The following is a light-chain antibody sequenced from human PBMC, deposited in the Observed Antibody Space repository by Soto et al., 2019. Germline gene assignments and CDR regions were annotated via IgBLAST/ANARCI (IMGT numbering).Light chain of an antibody. J-gene: IGKJ4*01. V-gene: IGKV3-20*01. CDR2: VAS. CDR1: QSVSSSY. CDR3: QQSGNSLLP. Sequence: EIVLTQSPGTLSLSPGERATLSCRASQSVSSSYLAWYQQKPGQAPRLLIYVASIRAPGIPDRFSGSGSGTAFTLTIRRLEPEDFVVYYCQQSGNSLLPFRGGTKFEIK.